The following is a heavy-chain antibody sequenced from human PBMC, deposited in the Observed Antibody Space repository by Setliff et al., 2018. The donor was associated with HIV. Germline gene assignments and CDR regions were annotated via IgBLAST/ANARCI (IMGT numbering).Heavy chain of an antibody. CDR2: IYYNGGT. V-gene: IGHV4-59*12. Sequence: PSETLSLTCTVSGGSITTYFWSWIRQPPGKGLEWIAYIYYNGGTTYNPSLKSRATISLDTSKNQFSLKLSSVTAADTAVFYCARGRAETYYDFWGGYSNWFDPWGQGTLVTVS. CDR1: GGSITTYF. D-gene: IGHD3-3*01. J-gene: IGHJ5*02. CDR3: ARGRAETYYDFWGGYSNWFDP.